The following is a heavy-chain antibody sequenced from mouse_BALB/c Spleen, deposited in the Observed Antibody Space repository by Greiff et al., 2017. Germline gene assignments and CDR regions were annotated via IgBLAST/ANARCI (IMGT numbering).Heavy chain of an antibody. CDR2: ISYSGST. J-gene: IGHJ4*01. V-gene: IGHV3-2*02. D-gene: IGHD3-2*01. CDR3: ARLDSSGYGAMDY. Sequence: VQLKESGPGLVKPSQSLSLTCTVTGYSITSDYAWNWIRPFPGNKLEWMGYISYSGSTSYNPSLKSRISITRDTSKNQFFLQLNSVTTEDTATYYCARLDSSGYGAMDYWGQGTSVTVSS. CDR1: GYSITSDYA.